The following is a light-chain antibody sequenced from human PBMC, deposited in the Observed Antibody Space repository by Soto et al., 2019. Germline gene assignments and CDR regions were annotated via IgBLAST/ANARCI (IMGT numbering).Light chain of an antibody. CDR3: QQGYSFAFT. J-gene: IGKJ3*01. CDR1: QDISSW. CDR2: TAS. V-gene: IGKV1D-12*01. Sequence: DIQMTQSPSSVSASVGDRVTITCRASQDISSWLAWYQQKPGKAPRLLIYTASILESGVPSRFSASGYGTDFTLTISSLQPEDFATYYCQQGYSFAFTFGPGTKV.